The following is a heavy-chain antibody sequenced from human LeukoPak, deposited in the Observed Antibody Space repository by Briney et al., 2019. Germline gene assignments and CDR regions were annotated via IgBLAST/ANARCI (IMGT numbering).Heavy chain of an antibody. V-gene: IGHV1-2*02. D-gene: IGHD3-10*01. CDR1: GYTFTAYY. J-gene: IGHJ4*02. CDR2: INPNSGGT. Sequence: ASVKVSCKASGYTFTAYYVHWVRQAPGQGLEWMGWINPNSGGTNYAQKFQGRVTMTRDTSISTAYMELSRLRSDDTAVYYCAREYGSGSLFDYWGQGALVTVSS. CDR3: AREYGSGSLFDY.